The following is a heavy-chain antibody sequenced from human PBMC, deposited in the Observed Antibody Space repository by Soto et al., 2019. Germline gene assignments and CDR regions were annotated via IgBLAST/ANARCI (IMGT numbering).Heavy chain of an antibody. J-gene: IGHJ1*01. CDR1: GFTFSSYA. V-gene: IGHV3-23*01. CDR2: ISGSGGST. CDR3: ARTLCGSCYAEYFQH. Sequence: EVQLLESGGGLVQPGGSLRLSCAASGFTFSSYAMSWVRQAPGKGLEWVSAISGSGGSTYYADSVKGRFTISRDNSKNTLYLQMNSLRAEDTVVYYCARTLCGSCYAEYFQHWGQGTLVTVSS. D-gene: IGHD2-15*01.